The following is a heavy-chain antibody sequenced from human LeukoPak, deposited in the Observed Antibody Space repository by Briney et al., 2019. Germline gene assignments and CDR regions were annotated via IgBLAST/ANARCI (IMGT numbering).Heavy chain of an antibody. V-gene: IGHV1-69*13. CDR1: GGTFSSYA. D-gene: IGHD4-23*01. Sequence: WASVKVSCKASGGTFSSYAISWVRQAPGQGLEWMGGIIPIFGTANYAQKFQGRVTITADESTSTAYMELSSLRSEDTAVYYCARSIGLEFGGNLRYDAFDIWGQGTMVTASS. CDR3: ARSIGLEFGGNLRYDAFDI. J-gene: IGHJ3*02. CDR2: IIPIFGTA.